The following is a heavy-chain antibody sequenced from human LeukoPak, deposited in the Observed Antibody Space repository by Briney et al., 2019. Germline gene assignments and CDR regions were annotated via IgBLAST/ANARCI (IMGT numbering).Heavy chain of an antibody. CDR3: ARDASLYRDGDTWYWAFDF. CDR2: IKQDESRT. D-gene: IGHD2-21*02. J-gene: IGHJ4*02. CDR1: GFTISNYW. V-gene: IGHV3-7*01. Sequence: GGSLILSCVASGFTISNYWMSWVRQAPGKGLEWVANIKQDESRTYYMDSVKGRFTISRDNAKNSLYLQMNSLRAADTAAYYYARDASLYRDGDTWYWAFDFWGQGTLLTVSS.